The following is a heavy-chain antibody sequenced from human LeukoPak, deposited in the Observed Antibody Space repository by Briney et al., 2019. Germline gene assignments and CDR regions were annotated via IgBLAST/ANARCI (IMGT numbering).Heavy chain of an antibody. CDR3: AILPARDTYYYDSSGYYRPGVY. CDR1: GGSISSSHYY. D-gene: IGHD3-22*01. CDR2: TYYSGST. Sequence: SEALSLTCTVSGGSISSSHYYWGWMRQPPGKGLEWIGSTYYSGSTYYDPSLKSRVTISVDTSKNQFSLKLSSVTAADTAVYYCAILPARDTYYYDSSGYYRPGVYWGQGTLVTVSS. V-gene: IGHV4-39*07. J-gene: IGHJ4*02.